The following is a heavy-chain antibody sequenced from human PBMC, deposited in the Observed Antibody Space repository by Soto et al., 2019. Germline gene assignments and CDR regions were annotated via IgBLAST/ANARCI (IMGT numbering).Heavy chain of an antibody. J-gene: IGHJ6*02. D-gene: IGHD5-12*01. Sequence: LRLSCAASGFSFKIYALHWVRQAPGKGLEWVAVISFDGDKKYYADSVKGRFTISRDNFKNTLYLQMNNLRVEDAALYFCAREDDYNYRYFNYGLDVWGQGTTVTVSS. V-gene: IGHV3-30-3*01. CDR2: ISFDGDKK. CDR1: GFSFKIYA. CDR3: AREDDYNYRYFNYGLDV.